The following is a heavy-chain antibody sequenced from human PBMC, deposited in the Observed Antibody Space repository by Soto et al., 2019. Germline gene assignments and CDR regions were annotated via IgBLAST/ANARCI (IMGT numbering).Heavy chain of an antibody. CDR3: ARAPQNSIAAAGSLRAPFDY. Sequence: SETLSLTCAVYGGSFSGYYWSWIRQPPGKGLEWIGEINHSGSTNYNPSLKSRVTISVDTSKNQFSLKLSSVTAADTAVYYCARAPQNSIAAAGSLRAPFDYWGQGTLVTVSS. V-gene: IGHV4-34*01. CDR1: GGSFSGYY. D-gene: IGHD6-13*01. J-gene: IGHJ4*02. CDR2: INHSGST.